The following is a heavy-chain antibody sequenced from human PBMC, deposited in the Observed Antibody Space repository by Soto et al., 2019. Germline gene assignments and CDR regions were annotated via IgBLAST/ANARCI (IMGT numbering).Heavy chain of an antibody. D-gene: IGHD2-15*01. Sequence: PGGSLRLSCAALGLTVSSNYMSWVRQAPGKGLEWIGESNHSGSTNYNPSLKSRVTISVDTSKNQFSLKLSSVTAADTAVYYCARGGRGYCSGGSCYGVFDYWGQGTLVTVSS. CDR2: SNHSGST. CDR1: GLTVSSNY. J-gene: IGHJ4*02. CDR3: ARGGRGYCSGGSCYGVFDY. V-gene: IGHV4-34*01.